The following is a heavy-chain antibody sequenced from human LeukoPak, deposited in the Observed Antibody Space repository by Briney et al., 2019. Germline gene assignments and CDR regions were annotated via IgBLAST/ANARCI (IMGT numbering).Heavy chain of an antibody. V-gene: IGHV3-7*03. CDR2: IKHDGSEK. D-gene: IGHD3-22*01. CDR3: AREIRSRNYEESTGYFNY. CDR1: GFTFGNYW. Sequence: GGSLRLSCTASGFTFGNYWMSWVRQAPGKGLEWVANIKHDGSEKYYADSVKGRFSIFRDNAKTSVYLQLNSLRGEDTAVYFCAREIRSRNYEESTGYFNYWGQGTLVTVSS. J-gene: IGHJ4*02.